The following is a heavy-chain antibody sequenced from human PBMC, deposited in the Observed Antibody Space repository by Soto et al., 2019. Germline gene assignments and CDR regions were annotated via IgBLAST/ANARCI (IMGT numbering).Heavy chain of an antibody. J-gene: IGHJ6*02. D-gene: IGHD3-10*01. Sequence: GGSLRLSCAASGFTFSSYWMSWVRQAPGKGLEWVANIKQDGSEKYYVDSVKGRFTISRDNAKNSLYLQMNSLRAEDTAVYYCARGAETRRAPYYYGSGSSYGMDVWGQGTTVTVSS. CDR1: GFTFSSYW. CDR2: IKQDGSEK. V-gene: IGHV3-7*05. CDR3: ARGAETRRAPYYYGSGSSYGMDV.